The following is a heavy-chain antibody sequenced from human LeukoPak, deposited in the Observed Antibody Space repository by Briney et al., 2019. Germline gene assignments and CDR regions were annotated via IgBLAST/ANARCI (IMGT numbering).Heavy chain of an antibody. V-gene: IGHV5-51*01. CDR1: EYSFTTYW. D-gene: IGHD6-13*01. J-gene: IGHJ4*02. Sequence: GESLEIPCKGFEYSFTTYWIGWVRQMPGKGLEWMGIIYPGDSDTRYSPSFQGQVTISADKSINTAYLQWSSLKASDTAMYYCARHGSSWSDFDYWGQGTLVTVSS. CDR2: IYPGDSDT. CDR3: ARHGSSWSDFDY.